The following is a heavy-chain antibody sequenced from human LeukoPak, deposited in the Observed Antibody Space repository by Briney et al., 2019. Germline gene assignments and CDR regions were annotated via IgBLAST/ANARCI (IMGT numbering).Heavy chain of an antibody. V-gene: IGHV3-23*01. CDR1: GLTFSRFA. CDR2: ISGSGDTT. Sequence: GGSLRLSCAASGLTFSRFAMSWVRQAPGKGLEWVSTISGSGDTTYYADSVKGRFTISRDNLKNTLYVQMNSLRVEDTAVYYCAKGHSAHGTGFDYWGQGTLVIVSS. J-gene: IGHJ4*02. D-gene: IGHD1-1*01. CDR3: AKGHSAHGTGFDY.